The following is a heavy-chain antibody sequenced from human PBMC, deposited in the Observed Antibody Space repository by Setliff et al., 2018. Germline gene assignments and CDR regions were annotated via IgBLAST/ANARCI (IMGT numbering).Heavy chain of an antibody. CDR2: IYTSGST. Sequence: ASETLSLACAVSGGSFSNYYWSWIRQPAGKGLEWIGRIYTSGSTNYNPSLKSRVTMSVDTSKNQFSLKLSSVTAADTAVYYCARKGISALSGAFDMWGQGTMVTVSS. CDR3: ARKGISALSGAFDM. D-gene: IGHD1-26*01. CDR1: GGSFSNYY. V-gene: IGHV4-59*10. J-gene: IGHJ3*02.